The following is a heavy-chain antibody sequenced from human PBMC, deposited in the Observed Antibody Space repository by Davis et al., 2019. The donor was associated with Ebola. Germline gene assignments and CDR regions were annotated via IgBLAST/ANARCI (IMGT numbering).Heavy chain of an antibody. CDR2: ISGSGGST. V-gene: IGHV3-23*01. CDR3: ANRLTTGLEGSGPLVY. CDR1: GFTFSSYA. Sequence: GESLKISCAASGFTFSSYAMSWVRQAPGKGLEWVSAISGSGGSTYYADSVKGRFTISRDNSKNTLYLQMNSLRAEDTAVYYCANRLTTGLEGSGPLVYWGQGTLVTVSS. J-gene: IGHJ4*02. D-gene: IGHD3-3*01.